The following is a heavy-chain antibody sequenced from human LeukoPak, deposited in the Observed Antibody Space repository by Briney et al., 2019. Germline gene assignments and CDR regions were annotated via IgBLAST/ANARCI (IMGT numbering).Heavy chain of an antibody. V-gene: IGHV4-39*06. D-gene: IGHD6-19*01. J-gene: IGHJ3*02. CDR1: GVSISSSNYY. Sequence: KSSETLSLTCTVSGVSISSSNYYWGWIRQSPGKGLEWIVSFYSRMSTYYNPSRKSRIIVSSDMYKYLFLLMLIPVTAADTAMYYCAGYSNGWYEAFDIWGEGTMVTVS. CDR2: FYSRMST. CDR3: AGYSNGWYEAFDI.